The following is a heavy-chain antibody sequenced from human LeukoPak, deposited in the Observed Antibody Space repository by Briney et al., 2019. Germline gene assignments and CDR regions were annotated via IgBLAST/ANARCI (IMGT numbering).Heavy chain of an antibody. CDR2: ISSSSSYI. J-gene: IGHJ4*02. Sequence: KPGGSLRLSCAASGFTFSSYSMNWVRQAPGKGLEWVSSISSSSSYIYYADSVKGRFTISRDNAKNSLYLQMNSLRAEDTAVYYCAREMWGIAAAGLFDYWGQGTLVTVSS. CDR1: GFTFSSYS. D-gene: IGHD6-13*01. CDR3: AREMWGIAAAGLFDY. V-gene: IGHV3-21*01.